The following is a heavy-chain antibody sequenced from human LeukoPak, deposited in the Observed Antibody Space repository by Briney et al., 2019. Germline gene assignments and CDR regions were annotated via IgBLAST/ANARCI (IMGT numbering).Heavy chain of an antibody. CDR1: GYTFTSYG. J-gene: IGHJ4*02. V-gene: IGHV1-18*01. Sequence: ASVKVSCKASGYTFTSYGMSWVRQAPEQGLEWMGWISAYNGNTNYAQKLQGRVTMTTDTSTSTAYMELRSLRSDDTAVYYCARDYYDSSGYYWASDYWGQGTLVTVSS. CDR2: ISAYNGNT. CDR3: ARDYYDSSGYYWASDY. D-gene: IGHD3-22*01.